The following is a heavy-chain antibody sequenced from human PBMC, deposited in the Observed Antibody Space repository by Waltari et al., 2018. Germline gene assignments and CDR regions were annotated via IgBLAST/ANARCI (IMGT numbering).Heavy chain of an antibody. V-gene: IGHV4-38-2*02. J-gene: IGHJ5*02. CDR3: AREKGGSGTVDWFDP. D-gene: IGHD3-10*01. CDR2: IYHSGIT. CDR1: GYSISSGYY. Sequence: QVQLQESGPGLVKPSETLSLTCAVSGYSISSGYYWGRIRQPPGKGLEWFGSIYHSGITYYTPSLKSRVPISVDTSKNQFSLKLSSVTAADTAVYYCAREKGGSGTVDWFDPWGQGTLVTVSS.